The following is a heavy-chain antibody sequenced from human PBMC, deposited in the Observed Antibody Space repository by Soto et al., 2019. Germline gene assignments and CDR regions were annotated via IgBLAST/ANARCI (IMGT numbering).Heavy chain of an antibody. CDR3: ARGRTFKPFDP. CDR1: GGTFSSYP. D-gene: IGHD3-16*01. CDR2: ITPLYGTK. Sequence: QVQLVQSGPEVKEPGSSVKVSCKTTGGTFSSYPLNWVRQAPGQGLEWMGVITPLYGTKNYAQRFRGRVTFAADESTSTVFMERTRATSDDTAVYFCARGRTFKPFDPGGQGTLVTVSS. J-gene: IGHJ5*02. V-gene: IGHV1-69*12.